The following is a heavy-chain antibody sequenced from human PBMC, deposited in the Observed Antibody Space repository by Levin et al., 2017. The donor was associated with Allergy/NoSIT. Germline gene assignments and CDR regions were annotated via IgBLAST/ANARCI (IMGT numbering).Heavy chain of an antibody. J-gene: IGHJ4*02. V-gene: IGHV3-21*01. D-gene: IGHD3-3*01. CDR2: ISSSGSYV. Sequence: GGSLRLSCAASGFTFSTYSMNWVRQAPGKGLEWVSSISSSGSYVYYADSVKGRFTISRDNAKNSLYLQMNSLRAEDTAVYYCARDSDNYDLTYNGRVFDYWGQGTLVTVSS. CDR1: GFTFSTYS. CDR3: ARDSDNYDLTYNGRVFDY.